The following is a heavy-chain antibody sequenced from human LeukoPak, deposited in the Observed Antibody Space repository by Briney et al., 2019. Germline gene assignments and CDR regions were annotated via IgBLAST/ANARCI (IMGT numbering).Heavy chain of an antibody. CDR2: ITSAGGYK. Sequence: PGGSLRLSCGASGFTFSDYSMNWVRQAPGKGLAWVASITSAGGYKYYADSVKGRFTISRDNAHNSLFVKMNSLRAEDTAVYFCATSGGFVLPNAITGNWYMDVWGRGTSVTVSS. J-gene: IGHJ6*03. V-gene: IGHV3-21*01. CDR1: GFTFSDYS. D-gene: IGHD2-2*01. CDR3: ATSGGFVLPNAITGNWYMDV.